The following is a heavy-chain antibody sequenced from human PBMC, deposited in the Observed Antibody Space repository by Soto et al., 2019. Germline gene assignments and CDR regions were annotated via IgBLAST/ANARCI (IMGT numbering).Heavy chain of an antibody. CDR1: GYSFTSYW. CDR3: ARLHGYSSSWEPQNYYFDY. J-gene: IGHJ4*02. CDR2: IYPGDSDT. Sequence: GESLKISCKGSGYSFTSYWIGWVRQMPGKGLEWMGIIYPGDSDTRYSPSFQGQVTISADKSISTAYLQWSSLKASDTAMYYCARLHGYSSSWEPQNYYFDYWGQGTLVTVSS. V-gene: IGHV5-51*01. D-gene: IGHD6-13*01.